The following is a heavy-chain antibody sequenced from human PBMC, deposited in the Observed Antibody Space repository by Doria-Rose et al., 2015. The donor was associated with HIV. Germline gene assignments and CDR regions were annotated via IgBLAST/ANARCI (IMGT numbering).Heavy chain of an antibody. J-gene: IGHJ4*02. CDR2: IVSDDER. V-gene: IGHV2-26*01. CDR1: GVSLSSPGMG. CDR3: ARIKSSRWYHKYYFDF. D-gene: IGHD6-13*01. Sequence: QVQLVQSGPVLVKPTETLTLTCTVSGVSLSSPGMGVSWIRQPPRKGLEWLAYIVSDDERSYKTSLKSRLTISRGTSKSQVVLTMTDMDPVDTATYYCARIKSSRWYHKYYFDFWGQGTLVIVSA.